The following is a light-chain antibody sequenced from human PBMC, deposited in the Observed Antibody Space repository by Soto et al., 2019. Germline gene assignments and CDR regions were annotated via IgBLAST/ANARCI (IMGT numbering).Light chain of an antibody. Sequence: AIQLTQSPSSLSASVGDRVTITCRASQGISSALAWYHQKPGKAPKLLIYDASSLESGVPSRFSGSGSGTDFTLTISSLQPEDFATYYCQQFNSYPRTFGPGTKVDIK. J-gene: IGKJ3*01. CDR2: DAS. CDR1: QGISSA. V-gene: IGKV1-13*02. CDR3: QQFNSYPRT.